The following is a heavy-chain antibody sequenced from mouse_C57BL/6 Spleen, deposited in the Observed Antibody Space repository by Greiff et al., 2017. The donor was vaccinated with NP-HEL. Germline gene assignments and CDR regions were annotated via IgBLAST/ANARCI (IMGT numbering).Heavy chain of an antibody. CDR2: ISYSGST. J-gene: IGHJ1*03. Sequence: EVKLMESGPGLAKPSQTLSLTCSVTGYSITSDYWNWIRKFPGNKLEYMGYISYSGSTYYNPSLKSRISITRDTSKNQYYLQLNSVTTEDTATYYGARGKTTVGGRYFDVWGTGTTVTVSS. D-gene: IGHD1-1*01. CDR3: ARGKTTVGGRYFDV. CDR1: GYSITSDY. V-gene: IGHV3-8*01.